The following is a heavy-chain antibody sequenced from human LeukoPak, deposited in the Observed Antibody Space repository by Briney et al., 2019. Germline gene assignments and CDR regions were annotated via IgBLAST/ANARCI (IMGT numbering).Heavy chain of an antibody. Sequence: SETLSLTCTVSGGSISSYYWSWIRQPPGKGLEWIGYIYHSGSTYYNPSLKSRVTISVDRSKNQFSLKLSSVTAADTAVYYCAGQNDAFDIWGQGTMVTVSS. CDR2: IYHSGST. CDR1: GGSISSYY. V-gene: IGHV4-59*04. J-gene: IGHJ3*02. CDR3: AGQNDAFDI.